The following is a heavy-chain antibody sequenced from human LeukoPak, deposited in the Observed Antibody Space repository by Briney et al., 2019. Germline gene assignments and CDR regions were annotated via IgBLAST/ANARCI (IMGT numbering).Heavy chain of an antibody. J-gene: IGHJ5*02. Sequence: SQTLSLTCAVSGGSISSGGYSWSWIRQPPGKGLEWIGYIYHSGSTYYNPSLKSRVTISVDRSKNQFSLKLSSVTAADTAVYYCAALVGYCSSTSCYGFDPWGQGTLVTVSS. CDR1: GGSISSGGYS. CDR2: IYHSGST. V-gene: IGHV4-30-2*01. D-gene: IGHD2-2*01. CDR3: AALVGYCSSTSCYGFDP.